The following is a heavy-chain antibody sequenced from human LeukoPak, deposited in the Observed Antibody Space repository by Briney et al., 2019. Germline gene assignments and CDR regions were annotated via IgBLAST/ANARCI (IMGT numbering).Heavy chain of an antibody. D-gene: IGHD6-19*01. J-gene: IGHJ4*02. CDR2: IKQDETEK. V-gene: IGHV3-7*03. CDR3: AKDLFEYSSGWYFDY. Sequence: GGSLRLSCTASGFTFSNFWMGWVRQAPGKGLEWVANIKQDETEKFYLGSVKGRFTISRDNAKNSLYLQMNSLRAEDTALYYCAKDLFEYSSGWYFDYWGQGTLVTVSS. CDR1: GFTFSNFW.